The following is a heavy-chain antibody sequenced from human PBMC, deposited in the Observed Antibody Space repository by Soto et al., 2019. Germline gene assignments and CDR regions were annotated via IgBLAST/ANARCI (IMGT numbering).Heavy chain of an antibody. V-gene: IGHV1-18*01. J-gene: IGHJ3*02. CDR3: ARDRIAVAGTGAFDI. Sequence: ASVKVSCKASGYTFTSYGISWVRQAPGQGLEWVGWISAYNGNTNYAQKLQGRVTMTTDTSTSTAYMELRSLRSDDTAVYYCARDRIAVAGTGAFDIWGQGTMVTVSS. CDR1: GYTFTSYG. CDR2: ISAYNGNT. D-gene: IGHD6-19*01.